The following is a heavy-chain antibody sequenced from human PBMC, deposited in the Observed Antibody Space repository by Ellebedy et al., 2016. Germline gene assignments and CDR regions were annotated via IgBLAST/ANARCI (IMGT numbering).Heavy chain of an antibody. D-gene: IGHD3-10*01. CDR3: ARGLMVRGDMDV. CDR2: ISGSGGST. CDR1: GFTFSSYA. V-gene: IGHV3-23*01. J-gene: IGHJ6*03. Sequence: GGSLRLXCAASGFTFSSYAMSWVRQAPGKGLEWVSAISGSGGSTYYADSVKGRFTISRDNSKNTLYLQMNSLRAEDTAVYYCARGLMVRGDMDVWGKGTTVTVSS.